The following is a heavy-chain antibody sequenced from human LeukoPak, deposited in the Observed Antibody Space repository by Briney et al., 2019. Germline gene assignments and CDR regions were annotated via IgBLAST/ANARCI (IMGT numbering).Heavy chain of an antibody. CDR1: GFSFTNYC. CDR3: AKEEEMGDY. CDR2: IRQNGREK. V-gene: IGHV3-7*01. D-gene: IGHD5-24*01. J-gene: IGHJ4*02. Sequence: GGSLRLSCTTSGFSFTNYCMTWVRQAPGKGLEWVANIRQNGREKDYVASVKGRFTISRDNANNSLFLQMNSLRAEDTAVYYCAKEEEMGDYWGQGTLVTVSS.